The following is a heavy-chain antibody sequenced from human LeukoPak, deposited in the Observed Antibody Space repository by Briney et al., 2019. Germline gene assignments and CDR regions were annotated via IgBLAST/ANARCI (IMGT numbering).Heavy chain of an antibody. D-gene: IGHD3-10*01. Sequence: SETLSLTCTVSGGSISSYYWSWVRQPPGKGLEWIGYIYYSGSTNYNPSLKSRDTISVDTSKNQFSLKLSSVTAADTAVYYCARERGFVVRGVIGPDAFDIWGLGTTVTVSS. J-gene: IGHJ3*02. CDR2: IYYSGST. CDR1: GGSISSYY. V-gene: IGHV4-59*01. CDR3: ARERGFVVRGVIGPDAFDI.